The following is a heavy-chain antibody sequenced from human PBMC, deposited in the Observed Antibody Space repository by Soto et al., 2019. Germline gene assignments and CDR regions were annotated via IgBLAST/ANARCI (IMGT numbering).Heavy chain of an antibody. CDR3: ARAAWFGEDAFDI. CDR1: GYTFTSYG. V-gene: IGHV1-3*01. D-gene: IGHD3-10*01. CDR2: INAGNGNT. Sequence: GASVKVSCKASGYTFTSYGISWVRQAPGQGLEWMGWINAGNGNTKYSQKFQGRVTITRDTSASTAYMELSSLRSEDTAVYYCARAAWFGEDAFDIWGQGTMVTVSS. J-gene: IGHJ3*02.